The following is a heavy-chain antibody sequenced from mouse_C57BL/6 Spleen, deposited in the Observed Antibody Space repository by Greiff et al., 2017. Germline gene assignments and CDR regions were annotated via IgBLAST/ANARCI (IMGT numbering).Heavy chain of an antibody. J-gene: IGHJ4*01. V-gene: IGHV7-1*01. CDR2: SRNKANDYTT. CDR1: GFTFSDFY. D-gene: IGHD3-3*01. CDR3: ARLEGPPYYYAMDY. Sequence: EVKLVESGGGLVQSGRSLRLSCATSGFTFSDFYMEWVRQAPGKGLEWIAASRNKANDYTTEYSASVKGRFIVSRDTSQSILYLQMNALRAEDTAIYYCARLEGPPYYYAMDYWGQGTSVTVSS.